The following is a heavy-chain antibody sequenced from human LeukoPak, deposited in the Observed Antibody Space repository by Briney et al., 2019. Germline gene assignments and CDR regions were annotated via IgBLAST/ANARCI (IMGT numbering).Heavy chain of an antibody. CDR1: GFTFSSYA. CDR2: ISYDGSNK. CDR3: ARDNGDYFDY. V-gene: IGHV3-30-3*01. D-gene: IGHD3-10*01. J-gene: IGHJ4*02. Sequence: AGGSLRLSCAASGFTFSSYAMHWVRQAPGKGLEWVAVISYDGSNKYYADSVKGRFTISRDNSKNTLYLQMNSLRAGDTAVYYCARDNGDYFDYWGQGTLVTVSS.